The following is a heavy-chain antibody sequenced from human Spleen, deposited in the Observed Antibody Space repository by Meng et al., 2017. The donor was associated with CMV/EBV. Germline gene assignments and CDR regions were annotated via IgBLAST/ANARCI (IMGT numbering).Heavy chain of an antibody. CDR2: INFNTGDT. V-gene: IGHV1-2*02. CDR1: GFTFSGYY. J-gene: IGHJ5*02. Sequence: ASGFTFSGYYIHWVRQAPGQGLEWMGCINFNTGDTNYAQKFQGRVTMTRDTSISTVYMELTTLRSDDTAVYYCARDNDFWNNWLDHWGQGTLVTVSS. CDR3: ARDNDFWNNWLDH. D-gene: IGHD3-3*01.